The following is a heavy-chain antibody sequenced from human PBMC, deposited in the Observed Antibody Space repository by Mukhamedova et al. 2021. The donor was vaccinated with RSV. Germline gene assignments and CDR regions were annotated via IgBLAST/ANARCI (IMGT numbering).Heavy chain of an antibody. Sequence: GKGLEWIGYIYYSGSTYYNPSLKSRVTISVDTSKNQFSLKLSSVTAADTAVYYCARDGRKGSGTDNIDYWGQGTLVTVSS. V-gene: IGHV4-31*02. CDR2: IYYSGST. D-gene: IGHD3-10*01. J-gene: IGHJ4*02. CDR3: ARDGRKGSGTDNIDY.